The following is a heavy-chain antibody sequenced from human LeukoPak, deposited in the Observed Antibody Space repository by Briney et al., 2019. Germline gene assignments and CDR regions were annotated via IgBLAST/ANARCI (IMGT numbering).Heavy chain of an antibody. V-gene: IGHV4-34*01. CDR2: INHSGIT. CDR3: ASDTVAGTG. D-gene: IGHD6-19*01. CDR1: GGSFSDYY. J-gene: IGHJ4*02. Sequence: SEILSLTCAVFGGSFSDYYWSWIRQPLGKGLEWIGEINHSGITNYNPSLKSRVTISADTSKNQFSLKLSSVTAADTSVYYCASDTVAGTGWGQGTLVTVSS.